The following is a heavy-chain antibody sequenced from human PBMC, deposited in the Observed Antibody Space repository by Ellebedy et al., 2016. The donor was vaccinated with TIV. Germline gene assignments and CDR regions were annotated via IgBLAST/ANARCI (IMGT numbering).Heavy chain of an antibody. CDR3: ARGGASVGSWGGY. CDR2: IRISSSTI. Sequence: PGGSLRLSCAASGFTFNSYNMEWTRQAPGTGLESLSYIRISSSTIYYSDSVNGRFTISRDNAKNSLYLQMSRLRDEDTAVYYCARGGASVGSWGGYWGQGTLVTVSS. CDR1: GFTFNSYN. V-gene: IGHV3-48*02. J-gene: IGHJ4*02. D-gene: IGHD2-15*01.